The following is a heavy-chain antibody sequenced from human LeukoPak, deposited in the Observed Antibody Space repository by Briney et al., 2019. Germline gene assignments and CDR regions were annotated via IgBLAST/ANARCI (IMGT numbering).Heavy chain of an antibody. V-gene: IGHV4-34*01. D-gene: IGHD2-2*02. CDR2: INHSGST. CDR1: GGSFSGYY. Sequence: SSETLSLTCAVYGGSFSGYYWSWIRQPPGKGLEWIGVINHSGSTNYNPSLKSRVTISVDTSKNQFSLKLSSVTAADTAVYYCARGVSAGEDSVVVPAAIGWFDPWGQGTLVTVSS. J-gene: IGHJ5*02. CDR3: ARGVSAGEDSVVVPAAIGWFDP.